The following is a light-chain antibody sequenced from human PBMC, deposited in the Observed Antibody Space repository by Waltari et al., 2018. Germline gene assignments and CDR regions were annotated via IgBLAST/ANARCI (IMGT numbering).Light chain of an antibody. CDR2: EVD. J-gene: IGLJ1*01. V-gene: IGLV2-8*01. Sequence: QSALTQPPSATGSPGQSVTISCTGGRWDVGAYRYVSWYQQHPGRAPKVIMYEVDKRPAGVPDLFSGSKSGTTASLTISGLKVEDEADYYCTSYGGTNNFLFGSGTKVTV. CDR1: RWDVGAYRY. CDR3: TSYGGTNNFL.